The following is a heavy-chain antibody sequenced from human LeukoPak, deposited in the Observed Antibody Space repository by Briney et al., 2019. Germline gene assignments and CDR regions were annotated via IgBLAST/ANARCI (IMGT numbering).Heavy chain of an antibody. CDR2: ISGSGGGT. CDR1: GITVSNYG. J-gene: IGHJ4*02. CDR3: AKRGVVIRVILVGFHKEAYYFDS. V-gene: IGHV3-23*01. Sequence: GGSLRLYCAVSGITVSNYGMSWVRQAPGKGLEWVAGISGSGGGTNYADSVKGRFTISRHNFKNTLYLQMNSLRAADTAVYFCAKRGVVIRVILVGFHKEAYYFDSWGQGALVTVSS. D-gene: IGHD3-22*01.